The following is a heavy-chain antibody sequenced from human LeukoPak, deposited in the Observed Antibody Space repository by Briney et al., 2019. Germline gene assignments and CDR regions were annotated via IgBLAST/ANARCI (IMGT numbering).Heavy chain of an antibody. J-gene: IGHJ4*02. V-gene: IGHV1-3*01. Sequence: ASVKVSCKASGYTFTSYAMHWVRQAPGQRLEWMGWINAGNGNTKYSQKFQGRVTITRDTSASTAYMELSSLRSEDTAVYYCASHGEYCSSTSCYAEFDYWGQGTLVTVSS. D-gene: IGHD2-2*01. CDR3: ASHGEYCSSTSCYAEFDY. CDR2: INAGNGNT. CDR1: GYTFTSYA.